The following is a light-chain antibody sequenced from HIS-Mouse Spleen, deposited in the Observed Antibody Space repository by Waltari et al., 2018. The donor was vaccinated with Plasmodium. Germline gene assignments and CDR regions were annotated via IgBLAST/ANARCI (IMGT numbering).Light chain of an antibody. J-gene: IGLJ3*02. Sequence: SYELTQPPSVSVSPGHTARITCSGAALPKKYAYWYQQKSGQAPVLVIYEESKRPSGIPERFSGSSSGTMATLTISGAQVEDEADYYCYSTDSSGNHRVFGGGTKLTVL. V-gene: IGLV3-10*01. CDR1: ALPKKY. CDR2: EES. CDR3: YSTDSSGNHRV.